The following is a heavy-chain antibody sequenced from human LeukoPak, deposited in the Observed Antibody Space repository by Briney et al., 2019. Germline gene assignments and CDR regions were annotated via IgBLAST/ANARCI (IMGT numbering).Heavy chain of an antibody. Sequence: SETLSLTCTVSGGSISSGDYYWSWIRQPPGKGLEWIGYIYYSGSTYYNPSLKSRVTISVDTPKNQFSLKLSSVTAADTAVYYCARVVPAAYFDYWGQGTLVTVSS. V-gene: IGHV4-30-4*01. CDR1: GGSISSGDYY. CDR2: IYYSGST. D-gene: IGHD2-2*01. J-gene: IGHJ4*02. CDR3: ARVVPAAYFDY.